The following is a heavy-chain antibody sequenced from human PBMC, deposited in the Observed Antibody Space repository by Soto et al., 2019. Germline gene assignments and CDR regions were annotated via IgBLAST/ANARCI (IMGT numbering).Heavy chain of an antibody. CDR3: ARDVSRDGYNWGN. Sequence: ASVKVSCKASGGTFSSYAISWVRQAPGQGLEWMGGIIPIFGTANYAQKFQGRVTITADESMSTAYMELSSLRSEDTAVYYCARDVSRDGYNWGNWGQGTLVTVSS. CDR1: GGTFSSYA. J-gene: IGHJ4*02. CDR2: IIPIFGTA. D-gene: IGHD5-12*01. V-gene: IGHV1-69*13.